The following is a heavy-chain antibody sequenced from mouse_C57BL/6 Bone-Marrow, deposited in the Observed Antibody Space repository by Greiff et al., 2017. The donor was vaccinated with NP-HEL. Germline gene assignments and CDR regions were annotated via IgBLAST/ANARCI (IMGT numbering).Heavy chain of an antibody. CDR2: IDPENGDT. Sequence: VHVKQSGAELVRPGASVKLSCTASGFNIKDDYMHWVKQRPEQGLEWIGWIDPENGDTEYASKFQGKATIAADTSSNTAYLQLSSLTSEDTAVYYCTTYGDWYFDVWGTGTTVTVSS. V-gene: IGHV14-4*01. J-gene: IGHJ1*03. CDR1: GFNIKDDY. D-gene: IGHD1-1*02. CDR3: TTYGDWYFDV.